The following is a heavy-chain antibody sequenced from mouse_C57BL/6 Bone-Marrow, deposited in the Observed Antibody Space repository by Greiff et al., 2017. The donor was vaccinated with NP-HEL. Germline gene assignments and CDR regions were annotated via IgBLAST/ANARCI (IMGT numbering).Heavy chain of an antibody. J-gene: IGHJ3*01. D-gene: IGHD2-5*01. V-gene: IGHV1-81*01. CDR3: AREEGYYSNSWLAY. CDR2: IYPRSGNT. CDR1: GYTFTSYG. Sequence: VKLMESGAELARPGASVKLSCKASGYTFTSYGISWVKQRTGQGLEWIGEIYPRSGNTYYNEKFKGKATLTADKSASTAYMELRSLTSEDYAVYFCAREEGYYSNSWLAYWGQGTLVTVSA.